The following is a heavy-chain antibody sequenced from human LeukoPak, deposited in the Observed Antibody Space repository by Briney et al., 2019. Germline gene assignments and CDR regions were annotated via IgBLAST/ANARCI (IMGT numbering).Heavy chain of an antibody. CDR3: AKSLFTSATGTGRAFHI. V-gene: IGHV3-23*01. J-gene: IGHJ3*02. D-gene: IGHD1-1*01. Sequence: GGSLRLSCAASGFTFSKFPMGWVRQAPGRGLEWVSAISASGDVTFYADSLRGRFTISRDNSKSTLYLQMNGLRAGDTAIFYCAKSLFTSATGTGRAFHIWGQGTRVTVSS. CDR1: GFTFSKFP. CDR2: ISASGDVT.